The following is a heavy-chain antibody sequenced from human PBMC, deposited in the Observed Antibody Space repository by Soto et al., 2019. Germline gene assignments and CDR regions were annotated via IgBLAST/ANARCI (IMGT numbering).Heavy chain of an antibody. D-gene: IGHD4-17*01. CDR2: IYYSGGT. Sequence: SETLSLTCAVSGGSISSSNWWSWVRQPPGKGLEWIGSIYYSGGTYYNPSLKSRVTISVDTSKNQFSLKLSSVTAADTAVYYCARGLTTVTTVRYFDYWGQGTLVTVSS. V-gene: IGHV4-39*01. J-gene: IGHJ4*02. CDR1: GGSISSSNW. CDR3: ARGLTTVTTVRYFDY.